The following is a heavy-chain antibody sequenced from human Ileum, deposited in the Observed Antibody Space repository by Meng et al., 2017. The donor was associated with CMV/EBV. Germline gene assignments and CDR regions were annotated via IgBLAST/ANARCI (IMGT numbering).Heavy chain of an antibody. D-gene: IGHD1-20*01. CDR2: ISFSGTT. CDR1: GGSISSGSYF. J-gene: IGHJ5*01. V-gene: IGHV4-39*07. Sequence: LQLQDVVRGMDNPSETWSLTCTGSGGSISSGSYFWCWMRQPTGKGLEWIGSISFSGTTFYNPSLKTRVTISRDTSKSQFSLNLNSVTAADTAVYFCARDAITASLHNCFDSWGQGTLVTVSS. CDR3: ARDAITASLHNCFDS.